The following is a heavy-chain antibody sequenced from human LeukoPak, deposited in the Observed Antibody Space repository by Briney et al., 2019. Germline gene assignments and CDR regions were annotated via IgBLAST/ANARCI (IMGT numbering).Heavy chain of an antibody. D-gene: IGHD3-22*01. CDR3: AREAYDSGGYYFELDY. J-gene: IGHJ4*02. V-gene: IGHV1-2*02. CDR2: INPNSGGT. Sequence: ASVKVSCKASGYTFTGYYIHWVRQAPGQGLEWMGWINPNSGGTNYVQKFQGRVTMTRDTSISTAYMELSTLRSDDTAVYYCAREAYDSGGYYFELDYWGQGTLVTVSS. CDR1: GYTFTGYY.